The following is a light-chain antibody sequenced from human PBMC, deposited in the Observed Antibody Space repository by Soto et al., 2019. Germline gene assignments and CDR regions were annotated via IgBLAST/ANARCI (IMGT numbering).Light chain of an antibody. CDR1: QSVSSSY. Sequence: EIVLTQSPGTLSLSPGERATLSCRASQSVSSSYLAWYQQKPGQAPRLLIYGASSRATGIPDRFSGSGSGTDFTLTISRLEPEDFTVYYCLHFGSLPETFGQGTKVDIK. CDR2: GAS. CDR3: LHFGSLPET. V-gene: IGKV3-20*01. J-gene: IGKJ1*01.